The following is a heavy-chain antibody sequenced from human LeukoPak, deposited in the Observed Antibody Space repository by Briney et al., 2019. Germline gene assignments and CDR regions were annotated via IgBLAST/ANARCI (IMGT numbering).Heavy chain of an antibody. CDR2: ISRDGSTT. CDR1: GFTFSSYW. J-gene: IGHJ4*02. D-gene: IGHD6-19*01. V-gene: IGHV3-74*01. CDR3: VSDLAVTGTVV. Sequence: TGGSLRLSCAASGFTFSSYWMYWVRQVPGKGLVWVSRISRDGSTTTYADSVKGRFTISRDNAKNTLYLQMNSLRAEDMALYYCVSDLAVTGTVVWGQGTLVTVSP.